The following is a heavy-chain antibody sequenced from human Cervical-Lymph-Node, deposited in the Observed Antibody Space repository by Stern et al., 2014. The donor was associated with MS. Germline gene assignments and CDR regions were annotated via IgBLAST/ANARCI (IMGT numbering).Heavy chain of an antibody. CDR2: IYASGNT. D-gene: IGHD4-17*01. CDR1: GGSVSTYNYY. CDR3: ATSGGRRGDFRDY. Sequence: QLQLQESGPGLVKPSQTLSLTCTVSGGSVSTYNYYWTWIRQPAGKGLEWIGRIYASGNTNYNPSLKGRVTISLDPSRNQFSLKRTSVTAADTAVYYCATSGGRRGDFRDYWGQGTLVTVSS. V-gene: IGHV4-61*02. J-gene: IGHJ4*02.